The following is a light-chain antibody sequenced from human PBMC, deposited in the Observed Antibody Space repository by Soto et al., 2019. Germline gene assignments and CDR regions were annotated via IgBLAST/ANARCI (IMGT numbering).Light chain of an antibody. V-gene: IGLV1-44*01. CDR3: AAWEDRLNGYV. CDR1: SSNIGSNT. CDR2: SNN. Sequence: QSVLTQPPSASGTPGQRVTISCSGSSSNIGSNTVNWYQHLPGTDPKLLIYSNNQRPSGVPDRFSVSKSGTSASLAISGLQSEDEADYYCAAWEDRLNGYVFGTGTKLT. J-gene: IGLJ1*01.